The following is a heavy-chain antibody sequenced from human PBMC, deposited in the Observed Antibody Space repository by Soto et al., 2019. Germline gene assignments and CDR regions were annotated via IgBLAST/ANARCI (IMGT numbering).Heavy chain of an antibody. V-gene: IGHV4-38-2*01. Sequence: SETLALTCVVSGYSITTGYYWGWIRQPPGKGLEWIGSISHSGTTFYSSSLKSRVTISKDASKNQFSLKVNSVIAADTAVYYCARSGGSAGWFDPWGPGSLVTVSS. CDR1: GYSITTGYY. CDR2: ISHSGTT. D-gene: IGHD2-15*01. J-gene: IGHJ5*02. CDR3: ARSGGSAGWFDP.